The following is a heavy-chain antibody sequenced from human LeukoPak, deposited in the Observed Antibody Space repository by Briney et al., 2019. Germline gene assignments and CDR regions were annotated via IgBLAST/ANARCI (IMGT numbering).Heavy chain of an antibody. CDR2: IDHSGGT. V-gene: IGHV4-34*01. D-gene: IGHD6-13*01. CDR3: ARYGMAAEGIWWFDP. CDR1: GGSLNGYY. Sequence: PSETLSLTCAVYGGSLNGYYWSWIRQPPGKRLEWIGEIDHSGGTQYNPSLKSRVTISLDTSKKQFSLKLTSLTAADTAFYYCARYGMAAEGIWWFDPWGQGTLVTVSS. J-gene: IGHJ5*02.